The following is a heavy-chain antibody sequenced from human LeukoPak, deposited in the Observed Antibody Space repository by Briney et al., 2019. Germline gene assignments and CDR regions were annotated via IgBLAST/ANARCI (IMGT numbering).Heavy chain of an antibody. CDR2: IVPVIGVA. Sequence: SVKVSCKAPGDTLITHYISWVRQAPGQGLEWVGRIVPVIGVATYAQSLQGRVIITADRSTNTAYMELSSLRFEDSAVYYCARLKGYSSWFDPWGQGTLVTVSS. V-gene: IGHV1-69*02. D-gene: IGHD6-19*01. J-gene: IGHJ5*02. CDR1: GDTLITHY. CDR3: ARLKGYSSWFDP.